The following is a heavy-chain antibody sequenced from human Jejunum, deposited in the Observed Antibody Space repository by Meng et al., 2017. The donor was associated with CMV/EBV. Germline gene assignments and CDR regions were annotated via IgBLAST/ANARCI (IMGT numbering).Heavy chain of an antibody. V-gene: IGHV3-20*03. CDR2: IKWNGGRT. D-gene: IGHD3-10*01. CDR3: ARDRVRGVIIALYGMDV. CDR1: FKNYG. Sequence: FKNYGKRWVRQARGKGMEWVSGIKWNGGRTSYADSVKGRFTLSRDKAKNSLYLQMNSLRAEDTALYYCARDRVRGVIIALYGMDVWGQGTTVTVSS. J-gene: IGHJ6*02.